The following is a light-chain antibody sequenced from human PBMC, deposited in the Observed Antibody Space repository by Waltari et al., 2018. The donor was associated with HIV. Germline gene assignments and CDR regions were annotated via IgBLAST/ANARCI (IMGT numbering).Light chain of an antibody. CDR1: TGAVTSGHY. J-gene: IGLJ2*01. CDR3: LVSYSGARV. CDR2: DTN. V-gene: IGLV7-46*01. Sequence: QAVVTQEPSLTVSPGGTVTLTCGSSTGAVTSGHYPYWFQQKPGQATRTLIYDTNNKHSWTPARFSASLLGGKAALTLSGAQPEDEAEYYCLVSYSGARVFGGGTKLTVL.